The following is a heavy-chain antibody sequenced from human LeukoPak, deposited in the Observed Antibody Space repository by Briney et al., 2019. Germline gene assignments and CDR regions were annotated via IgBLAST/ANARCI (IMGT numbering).Heavy chain of an antibody. CDR3: AKVPNYYDILTGYLDY. D-gene: IGHD3-9*01. CDR1: GFTFSSYG. J-gene: IGHJ4*02. CDR2: ISGSGGST. V-gene: IGHV3-23*01. Sequence: GGSLRLSCAASGFTFSSYGMSWVRQAPGKGLEWVSAISGSGGSTYYADSVKGRFTISRDNSKNTLYLQMNSLRAEDTAVYYCAKVPNYYDILTGYLDYWGQGTLVTVSS.